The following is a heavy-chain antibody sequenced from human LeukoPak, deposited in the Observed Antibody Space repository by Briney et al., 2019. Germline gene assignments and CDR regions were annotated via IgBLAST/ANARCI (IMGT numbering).Heavy chain of an antibody. CDR2: IGGGGSST. D-gene: IGHD5-18*01. Sequence: GGSPRLSCAASGFTFSTYAMSWVRQTPGKGLEWVSGIGGGGSSTYYADSVKGRFTISRDNSKNTLYLQMSSLRAEDTAVYYCARHPRVVGRYGYWGQGTLVTVSS. V-gene: IGHV3-23*01. CDR3: ARHPRVVGRYGY. J-gene: IGHJ4*02. CDR1: GFTFSTYA.